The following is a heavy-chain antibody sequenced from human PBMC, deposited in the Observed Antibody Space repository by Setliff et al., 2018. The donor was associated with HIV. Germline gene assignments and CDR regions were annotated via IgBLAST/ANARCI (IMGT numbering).Heavy chain of an antibody. J-gene: IGHJ4*02. Sequence: PSETLSLTCAVYSGSFSGYRWTWIRQPPGRGLEWIGEINHRGSTTYNPSLRSRVTISVDTSKNQFSLKLNSVTAADTAVYYCARGDYYDSTGCEGLDSWGRGTLVTVSS. CDR1: SGSFSGYR. CDR3: ARGDYYDSTGCEGLDS. V-gene: IGHV4-34*01. CDR2: INHRGST. D-gene: IGHD3-22*01.